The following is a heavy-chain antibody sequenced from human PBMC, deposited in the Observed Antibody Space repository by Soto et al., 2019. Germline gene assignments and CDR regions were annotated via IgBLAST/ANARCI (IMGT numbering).Heavy chain of an antibody. CDR2: INPHGGST. D-gene: IGHD3-3*01. CDR1: WGTDRSYY. J-gene: IGHJ5*02. CDR3: ARSSGGNFGIIIEGSNWFDP. Sequence: SVWAYSKRPWGTDRSYYLEWVGQAPGTGLEWMGVINPHGGSTKYAQKFQGRITMTRDTSRSTVYMELSSLRSDDTATYYCARSSGGNFGIIIEGSNWFDPWVQGTLVPVFS. V-gene: IGHV1-46*01.